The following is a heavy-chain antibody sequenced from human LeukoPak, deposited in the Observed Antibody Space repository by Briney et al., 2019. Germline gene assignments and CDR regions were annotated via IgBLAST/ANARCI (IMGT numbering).Heavy chain of an antibody. J-gene: IGHJ4*02. CDR3: AKPGYVTSGWFDF. D-gene: IGHD6-19*01. CDR1: GFTFSSYG. V-gene: IGHV3-23*01. Sequence: QAGGSLRLSCAASGFTFSSYGMSWVRQAPGKGPEWVSTITGSGSHTYYADSVKGRFTISRDNSKNTLYLQMNSLRAEDTAIYYCAKPGYVTSGWFDFWGQGTLVTVSS. CDR2: ITGSGSHT.